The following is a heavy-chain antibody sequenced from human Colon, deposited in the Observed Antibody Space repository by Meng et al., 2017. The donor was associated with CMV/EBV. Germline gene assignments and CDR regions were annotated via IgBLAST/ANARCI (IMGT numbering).Heavy chain of an antibody. D-gene: IGHD5-12*01. CDR1: GGSISSGGYF. CDR3: AGGQSGNQYGLDV. V-gene: IGHV4-31*01. CDR2: FYYSAST. Sequence: SETLSLTCTVSGGSISSGGYFWSWIRQPPGTGLEWIGYFYYSASTYYNPSLKSLVTISVDTSKNQFSLKLNSVTAADTAVDYCAGGQSGNQYGLDVWGQGTTVTVSS. J-gene: IGHJ6*02.